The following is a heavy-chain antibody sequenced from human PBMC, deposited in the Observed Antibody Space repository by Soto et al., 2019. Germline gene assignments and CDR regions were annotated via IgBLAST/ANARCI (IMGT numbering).Heavy chain of an antibody. CDR3: ARHPYIGGMDV. Sequence: EALQISCKASGYKVAIYCSSLVRQMPGKGLEWVGRFNPSDSYADYNPSFQGHVTISGDKSISPAYVQWRSLQASDTAMYFCARHPYIGGMDVWGQGTTVTVYS. V-gene: IGHV5-10-1*01. J-gene: IGHJ6*02. D-gene: IGHD2-15*01. CDR1: GYKVAIYC. CDR2: FNPSDSYA.